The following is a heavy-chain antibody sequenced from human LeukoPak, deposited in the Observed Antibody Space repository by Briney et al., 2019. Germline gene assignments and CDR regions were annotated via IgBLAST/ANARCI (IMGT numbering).Heavy chain of an antibody. Sequence: PGGSLRLSCAASGFTFSSYAMSWVRQAPGKGLEWVSGISGSGGSTYYADSVKGRFTISRDNSKNTLYLQMNSLRAEDTAVYYCASLRRGYDSRVHLEPYGMDVWGQGTTVTVSS. V-gene: IGHV3-23*01. J-gene: IGHJ6*02. CDR1: GFTFSSYA. CDR2: ISGSGGST. D-gene: IGHD3-22*01. CDR3: ASLRRGYDSRVHLEPYGMDV.